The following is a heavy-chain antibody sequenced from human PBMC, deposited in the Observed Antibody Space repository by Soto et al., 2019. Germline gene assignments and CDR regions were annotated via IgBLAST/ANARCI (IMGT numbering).Heavy chain of an antibody. V-gene: IGHV4-59*08. Sequence: QVQLQESGPGLVKPSETLSLTCTVSGGSISSYYWSWIRQPPGKGLEWIGYIYYSGSTNYNPSLKSRVTISVDTSKNQFSLKLSSVTAADTAVYYCARLDRLVFGTDYYFDYWGQGTLVTVSS. CDR2: IYYSGST. CDR1: GGSISSYY. D-gene: IGHD1-1*01. J-gene: IGHJ4*02. CDR3: ARLDRLVFGTDYYFDY.